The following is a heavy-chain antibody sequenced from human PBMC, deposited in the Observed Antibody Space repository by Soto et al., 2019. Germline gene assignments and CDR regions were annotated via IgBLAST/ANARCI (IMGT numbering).Heavy chain of an antibody. CDR3: ARAVSPYFGTWFDP. D-gene: IGHD3-10*01. Sequence: SETLSLTCTVSGGSISSGDYYWSWIRQPPGKGLEWIGYIYYSGSTYYNPSLKSRVTISVDTSKNQFSLKLTSVTAADTAVYYCARAVSPYFGTWFDPWGQGTLVTFSS. CDR1: GGSISSGDYY. J-gene: IGHJ5*02. CDR2: IYYSGST. V-gene: IGHV4-30-4*01.